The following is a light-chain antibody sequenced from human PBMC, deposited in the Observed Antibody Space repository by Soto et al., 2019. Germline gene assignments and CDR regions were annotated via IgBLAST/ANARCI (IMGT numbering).Light chain of an antibody. V-gene: IGKV1-5*03. J-gene: IGKJ5*01. CDR2: KAS. CDR3: QQYSTYPIT. Sequence: DSQMTQSPSAVSASVGDRVTITCRASQSVTTWLAWYQQKPGKAPKLLIYKASNLESGLPSRFTGSGSGTEFTLTISSLQSDDFATYYCQQYSTYPITFGQGTRLEIK. CDR1: QSVTTW.